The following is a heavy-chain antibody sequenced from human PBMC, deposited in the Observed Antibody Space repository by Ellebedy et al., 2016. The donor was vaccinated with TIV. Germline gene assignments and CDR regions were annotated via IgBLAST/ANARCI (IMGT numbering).Heavy chain of an antibody. CDR3: ARTNPNYYFDY. J-gene: IGHJ4*02. Sequence: MPSETLSLTCTVPGGSISSYYWGWIRQPPGKGLEWIGSIYYSGSTYYNPSLKSRVTISVDTSKNQFSLKLSSVTAADTAVYYCARTNPNYYFDYWGQGTLVTVSS. CDR1: GGSISSYY. CDR2: IYYSGST. V-gene: IGHV4-39*01. D-gene: IGHD4/OR15-4a*01.